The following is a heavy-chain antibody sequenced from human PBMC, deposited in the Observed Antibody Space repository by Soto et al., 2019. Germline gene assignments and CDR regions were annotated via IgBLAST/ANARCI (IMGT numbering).Heavy chain of an antibody. J-gene: IGHJ3*02. V-gene: IGHV4-31*03. D-gene: IGHD2-2*01. CDR3: ARDLFNIVVVPAASHAFDI. Sequence: SETLSLTCTVSGGSISSGGYYWSWIRQHPGKGLEWIGYIYYSGSTYYNPSLKSRVTISVDTSKNQFSLKLSSVTSADTAVYYCARDLFNIVVVPAASHAFDIWGQGTMVTVSS. CDR2: IYYSGST. CDR1: GGSISSGGYY.